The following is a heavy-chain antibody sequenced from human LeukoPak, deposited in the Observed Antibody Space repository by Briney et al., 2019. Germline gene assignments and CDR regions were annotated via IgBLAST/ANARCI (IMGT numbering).Heavy chain of an antibody. D-gene: IGHD2-15*01. CDR3: ARYCRSGSCYSGRTFDP. Sequence: SETLSLTCTVSGDSINTHYWSWIRQSPGKGLEWSGYFYTSGGTNFNPSLNGRVTISVDTSKNQFSLRLSSVTAADTAVYYCARYCRSGSCYSGRTFDPWGQGTRVTVSS. J-gene: IGHJ5*02. CDR2: FYTSGGT. CDR1: GDSINTHY. V-gene: IGHV4-4*09.